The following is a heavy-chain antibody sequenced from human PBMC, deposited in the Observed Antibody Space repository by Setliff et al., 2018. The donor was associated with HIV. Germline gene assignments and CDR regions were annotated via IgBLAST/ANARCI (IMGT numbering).Heavy chain of an antibody. Sequence: ASVKVSCKASGYTFTRNAMHWVRQAPGQRLEWMGWINTVNGNTKYSQKFQGRVTITRDTSASTVYMELSSLRSGDTAVYYCARDSEEWELLVYFQHWGQGTLVTVSS. CDR1: GYTFTRNA. D-gene: IGHD1-26*01. V-gene: IGHV1-3*04. CDR2: INTVNGNT. J-gene: IGHJ1*01. CDR3: ARDSEEWELLVYFQH.